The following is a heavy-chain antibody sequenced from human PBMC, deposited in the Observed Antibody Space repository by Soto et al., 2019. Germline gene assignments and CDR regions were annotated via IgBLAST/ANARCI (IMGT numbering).Heavy chain of an antibody. Sequence: GGSLRLSCAASGFTFSSYAMSWVRQAPGKGLEWVSAISGSGGSTYYADSVKGRFTISRDNSKNTLYLQMNSLRAEDTAVYYCAKGAGQYYDILTGYSLNYYMDVWGKGTTVTVS. CDR3: AKGAGQYYDILTGYSLNYYMDV. J-gene: IGHJ6*03. D-gene: IGHD3-9*01. V-gene: IGHV3-23*01. CDR1: GFTFSSYA. CDR2: ISGSGGST.